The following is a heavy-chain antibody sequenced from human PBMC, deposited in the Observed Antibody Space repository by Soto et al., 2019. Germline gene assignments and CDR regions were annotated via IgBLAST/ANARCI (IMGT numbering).Heavy chain of an antibody. CDR3: AKVGTAISRWSDYFDF. D-gene: IGHD5-18*01. V-gene: IGHV3-23*01. CDR2: ISGSGGST. CDR1: GFTFSSYA. J-gene: IGHJ4*02. Sequence: GGSLRLSCAASGFTFSSYAMSWVRQAPGKGLEWVSAISGSGGSTYYADSVKGRFTISRDNSKNTLYLQMNSLRAEDTAVYYCAKVGTAISRWSDYFDFGGQGTLVTVSS.